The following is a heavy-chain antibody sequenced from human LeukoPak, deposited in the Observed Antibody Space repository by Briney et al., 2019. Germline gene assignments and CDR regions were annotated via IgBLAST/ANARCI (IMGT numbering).Heavy chain of an antibody. D-gene: IGHD3-22*01. CDR3: ARGLYYYDSPDAFDI. Sequence: SETLSLTCTVSGGSISSYYWSWIRQPPGKGLEWIGYIYYSGSTNYNPSLKSRVTMSVDTSKNQFSLKLSSVTAADTAVYYCARGLYYYDSPDAFDIWGQGTMVTVSS. CDR2: IYYSGST. CDR1: GGSISSYY. V-gene: IGHV4-59*12. J-gene: IGHJ3*02.